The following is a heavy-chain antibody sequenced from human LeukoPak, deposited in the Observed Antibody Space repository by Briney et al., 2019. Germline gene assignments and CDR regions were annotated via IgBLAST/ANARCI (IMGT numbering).Heavy chain of an antibody. Sequence: GGSLRLSCAASGFTFSSYGMHWVRQAPGKGLEWVALINYEGSSKNYADSVKGRFTISRDNSKNTLYLQMNSLRAEDTAVYYCAKDRPKTTNWGQGTLVTVSS. J-gene: IGHJ4*02. CDR2: INYEGSSK. CDR1: GFTFSSYG. D-gene: IGHD1-26*01. V-gene: IGHV3-30*02. CDR3: AKDRPKTTN.